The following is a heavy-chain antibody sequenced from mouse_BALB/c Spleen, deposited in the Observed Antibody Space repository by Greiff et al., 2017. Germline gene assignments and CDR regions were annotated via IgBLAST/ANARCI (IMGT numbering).Heavy chain of an antibody. CDR3: ARWDGYYVSY. CDR1: GYTFTSYY. CDR2: IYPGNVNT. J-gene: IGHJ2*01. Sequence: VQLQQSGPELVKPGASVRISCKASGYTFTSYYIHWVKQRPGQGLEWIGWIYPGNVNTKYNEKFKGKATLTADKSSSTAYMQLSSLTSEDSAVYFCARWDGYYVSYWGQGTTLTVSS. D-gene: IGHD2-3*01. V-gene: IGHV1S56*01.